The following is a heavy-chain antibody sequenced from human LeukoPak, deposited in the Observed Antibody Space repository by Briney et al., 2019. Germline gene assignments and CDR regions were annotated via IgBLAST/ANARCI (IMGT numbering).Heavy chain of an antibody. CDR2: IYYSGST. V-gene: IGHV4-59*11. J-gene: IGHJ5*02. CDR1: GGSISSHY. Sequence: PSETLSLTCTVSGGSISSHYWGWIRQPPGKGLEWIGYIYYSGSTNYNPSLKSRVTISVDTSKNQFSLKLSSVTAADTAVYYCARGPTTVNNWFDPWGQGTLVTVSS. D-gene: IGHD4-17*01. CDR3: ARGPTTVNNWFDP.